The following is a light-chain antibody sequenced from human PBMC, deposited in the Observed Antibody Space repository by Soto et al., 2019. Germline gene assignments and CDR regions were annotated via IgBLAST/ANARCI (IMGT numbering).Light chain of an antibody. J-gene: IGKJ5*01. CDR3: QQANSFPIT. CDR2: AAS. Sequence: DIQMTQSPSSLSASVGDRVTITCRASQSISSYLNWYQQKPGKAPKLLIYAASNLHSGVPSRFSGSGSGTNFTLTISSLQPEDFATYYCQQANSFPITFGQGTRLEI. V-gene: IGKV1-39*01. CDR1: QSISSY.